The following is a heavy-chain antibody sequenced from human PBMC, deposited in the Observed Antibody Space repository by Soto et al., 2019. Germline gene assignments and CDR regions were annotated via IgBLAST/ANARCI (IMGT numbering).Heavy chain of an antibody. CDR2: ISYGGSNK. J-gene: IGHJ4*02. CDR1: GFTFSSYA. CDR3: AKDLPDYNDY. Sequence: GSLRLSCAASGFTFSSYAMHWVRQAPGKGLEWVAAISYGGSNKYYADSVKGRFTISRDNSKNTLYLQMNSLRAEDTAVYYCAKDLPDYNDYWGQGTLVTVSS. V-gene: IGHV3-30-3*01.